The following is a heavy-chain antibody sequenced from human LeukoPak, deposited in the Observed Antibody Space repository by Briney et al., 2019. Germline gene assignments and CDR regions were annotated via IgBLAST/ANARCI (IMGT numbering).Heavy chain of an antibody. CDR3: ARDDSGSYYRVDAFDI. D-gene: IGHD3-10*01. V-gene: IGHV3-7*03. CDR1: GFTFSRYW. Sequence: GGSLRLSCAASGFTFSRYWMSWVRQAPGKGLEWVANIKQDGSQKYYVDSVKGRFTISRDNAKNSLYLQMNSLRAEDTALYYCARDDSGSYYRVDAFDIWGQGTMVTVSS. J-gene: IGHJ3*02. CDR2: IKQDGSQK.